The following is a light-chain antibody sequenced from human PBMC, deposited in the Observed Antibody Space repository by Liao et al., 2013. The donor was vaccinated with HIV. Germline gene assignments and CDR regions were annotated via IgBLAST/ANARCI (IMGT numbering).Light chain of an antibody. CDR1: NIGSKS. Sequence: SYELPQPPSVSVAPGKTARITCGGNNIGSKSVHWYQQKPGQAPVLVIYQDRKRPSGIPERFSGSNSGNTATLTISGTQAMDEADYYCQAWDNSTFVVFGGGTKLTVL. CDR3: QAWDNSTFVV. J-gene: IGLJ2*01. V-gene: IGLV3-21*01. CDR2: QDR.